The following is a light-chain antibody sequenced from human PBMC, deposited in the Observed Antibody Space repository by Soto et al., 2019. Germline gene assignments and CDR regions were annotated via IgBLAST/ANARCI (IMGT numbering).Light chain of an antibody. V-gene: IGKV3-15*01. CDR3: QQYNSWPRT. CDR1: QSVGHN. J-gene: IGKJ1*01. Sequence: DIVMTQSPVTLSVSPGDRATLSCRASQSVGHNLAWFQQKPGQAPRLLIYGASAGATGIPDRFSGSGFGTEFTLTISSLQSEDLAVYCCQQYNSWPRTFGQGTKVEMK. CDR2: GAS.